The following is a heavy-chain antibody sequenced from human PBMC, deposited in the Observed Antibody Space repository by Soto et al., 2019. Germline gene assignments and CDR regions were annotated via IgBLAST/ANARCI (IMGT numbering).Heavy chain of an antibody. Sequence: GGSLRLSCAASGFTFSTYWMSWVRQAPGKGLEWVANIKEDGSEKYYVDSVEGRFTISRDNAKNSLYLQMTSLRAEATALYYCARGWGYFDSSGFPYLYAMDVWGQGTTVTVSS. CDR1: GFTFSTYW. CDR3: ARGWGYFDSSGFPYLYAMDV. D-gene: IGHD3-22*01. CDR2: IKEDGSEK. J-gene: IGHJ6*02. V-gene: IGHV3-7*01.